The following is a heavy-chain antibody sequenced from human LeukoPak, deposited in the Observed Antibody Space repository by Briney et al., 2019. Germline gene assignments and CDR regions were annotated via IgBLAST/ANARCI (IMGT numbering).Heavy chain of an antibody. CDR1: GGSFSGYY. CDR2: INHSGST. V-gene: IGHV4-34*01. CDR3: ARGRAPVDY. Sequence: SSETLSLTCAVYGGSFSGYYWSWIRQPPGKGLEWIGEINHSGSTNYNPSLKSRVTISVDTSKNQFSLKLSSVTAADTAVYYCARGRAPVDYWGQGTLVTVSS. J-gene: IGHJ4*02.